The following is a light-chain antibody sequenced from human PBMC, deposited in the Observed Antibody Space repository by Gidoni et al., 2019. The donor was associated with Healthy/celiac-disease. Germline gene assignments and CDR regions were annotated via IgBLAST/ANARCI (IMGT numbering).Light chain of an antibody. V-gene: IGKV1-5*01. CDR2: DAS. CDR1: QSISSW. Sequence: DIQMTQSPSTLSASVGDRVTITCRASQSISSWLAWYQQKPGKAPRLLIYDASSLESGVPSRFGGSGSGTEFTLTISSLQPDDFATYYCQQYNSYSPLYTFGQGTKLKIK. J-gene: IGKJ2*01. CDR3: QQYNSYSPLYT.